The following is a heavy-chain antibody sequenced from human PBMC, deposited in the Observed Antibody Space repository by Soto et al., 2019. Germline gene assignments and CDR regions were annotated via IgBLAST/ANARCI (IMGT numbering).Heavy chain of an antibody. D-gene: IGHD3-10*01. J-gene: IGHJ6*02. CDR1: GDSISRSSHY. CDR3: ARRSPGGLPGSYYYGMDV. Sequence: KPSETLSLTCSVSGDSISRSSHYWGWIRQPPGKGLEWIGSIYYTGSTYYNTSLKSRVTISVDTSKNQFSLKLSSVTAADTAVYYCARRSPGGLPGSYYYGMDVWGQGTTVTVSS. V-gene: IGHV4-39*01. CDR2: IYYTGST.